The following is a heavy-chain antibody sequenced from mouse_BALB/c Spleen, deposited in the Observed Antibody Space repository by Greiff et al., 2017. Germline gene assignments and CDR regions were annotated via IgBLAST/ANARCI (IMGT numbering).Heavy chain of an antibody. CDR1: GFTFSSYT. CDR2: ISNGGGST. V-gene: IGHV5-12-2*01. J-gene: IGHJ1*01. Sequence: DVMLVESGGGLVQPGGSLKLSCAASGFTFSSYTMSWVRQTPEKRLEWVAYISNGGGSTYYPDTVKGRFTISRDNAKNTLYLQMSSLKSEDTAMYYCARHPGNWYFDVWGAGTTVTVSS. CDR3: ARHPGNWYFDV.